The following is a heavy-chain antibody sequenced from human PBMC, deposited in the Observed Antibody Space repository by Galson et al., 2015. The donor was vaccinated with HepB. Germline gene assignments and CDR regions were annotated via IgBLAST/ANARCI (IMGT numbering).Heavy chain of an antibody. V-gene: IGHV1-46*01. CDR1: GYTFTSYY. CDR2: INPSGGST. D-gene: IGHD2-2*01. J-gene: IGHJ3*02. Sequence: SVKVSCKASGYTFTSYYMHWVRQAPGQGLEWMGIINPSGGSTSYAQTFQGRVTMTRDTSTSTVYMELSSLRSEDTAVYYCASATPEGVVVPAAPWSAFDIWGQGTMVTVSS. CDR3: ASATPEGVVVPAAPWSAFDI.